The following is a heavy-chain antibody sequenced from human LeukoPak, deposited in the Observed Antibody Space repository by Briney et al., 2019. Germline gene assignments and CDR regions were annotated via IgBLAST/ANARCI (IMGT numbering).Heavy chain of an antibody. CDR3: ARDSGSYYMDAFDI. V-gene: IGHV1-2*02. CDR1: GYTFTGYY. J-gene: IGHJ3*02. D-gene: IGHD1-26*01. CDR2: INPNSGGT. Sequence: GASVKVSCKASGYTFTGYYMHWVRQAPGQGLEWMGWINPNSGGTNYAQKFQGRVTMTRDTSISTAYMELSRLRSDDTAVYYCARDSGSYYMDAFDIWGQGTMVTVSS.